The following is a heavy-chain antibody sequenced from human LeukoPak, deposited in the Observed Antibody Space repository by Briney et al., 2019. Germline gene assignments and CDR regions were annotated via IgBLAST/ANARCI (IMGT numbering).Heavy chain of an antibody. D-gene: IGHD3-22*01. CDR1: GFTFSSYG. CDR2: ISYDGSNK. V-gene: IGHV3-30*03. Sequence: GRSLRLSCAASGFTFSSYGMHWVRQAPGKGLEWVAVISYDGSNKYYADSVKGRFTISRDNSKNTLYLQMNSLRAEDTAVYYCTTMIVVVTPPEGMDVWGQGTTATVSS. J-gene: IGHJ6*02. CDR3: TTMIVVVTPPEGMDV.